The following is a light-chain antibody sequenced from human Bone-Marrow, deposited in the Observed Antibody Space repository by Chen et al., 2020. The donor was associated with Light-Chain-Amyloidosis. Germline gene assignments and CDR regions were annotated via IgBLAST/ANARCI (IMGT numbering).Light chain of an antibody. V-gene: IGLV2-11*01. Sequence: QSVLTQPPSASGTPGQRVTISCTGNSSDVGGYNYVSWNQQHPGKAPKVMIYDVSQRPSGVPDRFSGSKSGNTASLTISGLQAEDEADYYCCSYAGSYTYYVFGSGTKVTVL. CDR2: DVS. CDR1: SSDVGGYNY. J-gene: IGLJ1*01. CDR3: CSYAGSYTYYV.